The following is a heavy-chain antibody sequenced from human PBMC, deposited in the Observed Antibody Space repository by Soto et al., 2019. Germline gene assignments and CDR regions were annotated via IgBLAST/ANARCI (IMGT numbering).Heavy chain of an antibody. J-gene: IGHJ6*02. Sequence: PSETLSLTCAVSCGSISSSNWWSWVRQPPGKGLEWIGEIYHSGSTNYNPSLKSRVTISVDKSKNQFSLKLSSVTAADTAVYYCARDRFLEWFQYYYYGMDVWGQGTTVTVSS. D-gene: IGHD3-3*01. V-gene: IGHV4-4*02. CDR3: ARDRFLEWFQYYYYGMDV. CDR1: CGSISSSNW. CDR2: IYHSGST.